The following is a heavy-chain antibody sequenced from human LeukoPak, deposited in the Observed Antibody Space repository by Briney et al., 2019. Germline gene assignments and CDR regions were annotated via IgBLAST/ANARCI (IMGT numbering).Heavy chain of an antibody. Sequence: GGSLRLSCVGSGFTFRSHAMSWVRQAPEKGLEFVSGIYENGGTTCYADSVKGRFSISRDNSKNTLYLQMNSLRAEDTAVYYCARDRRDYCSSTSCYGGYYYYGMDVWGQGTTVTVSS. CDR3: ARDRRDYCSSTSCYGGYYYYGMDV. D-gene: IGHD2-2*01. J-gene: IGHJ6*02. CDR1: GFTFRSHA. V-gene: IGHV3-23*01. CDR2: IYENGGTT.